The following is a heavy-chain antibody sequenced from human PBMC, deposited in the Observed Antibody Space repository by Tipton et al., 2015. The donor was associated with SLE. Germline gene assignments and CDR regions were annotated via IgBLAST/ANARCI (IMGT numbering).Heavy chain of an antibody. V-gene: IGHV4-34*01. CDR1: GGSFSGYY. CDR2: INHSGYT. J-gene: IGHJ2*01. CDR3: ARGSSSSLWGWYFDL. D-gene: IGHD3-16*01. Sequence: TLSLTCTVYGGSFSGYYWSWIRQPPGKGLEWIGEINHSGYTNYNPSLKSRVTISVDTSKNQFSLKLSSVTAADTAVYYCARGSSSSLWGWYFDLWGRGTLVTVSS.